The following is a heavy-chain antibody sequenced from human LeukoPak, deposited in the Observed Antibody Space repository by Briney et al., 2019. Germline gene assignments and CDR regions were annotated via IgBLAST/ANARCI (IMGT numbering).Heavy chain of an antibody. J-gene: IGHJ3*02. CDR2: ISGSGGST. Sequence: GFLRLSCAASGFTFSSYAMSWVRQAPGKGLEWVSAISGSGGSTYYADSVKGRFTISRDNSKNTLYLQMNSLRAEDTAVYYCATDSSPFGAFDIWGQGTMVTVSS. D-gene: IGHD6-19*01. CDR3: ATDSSPFGAFDI. V-gene: IGHV3-23*01. CDR1: GFTFSSYA.